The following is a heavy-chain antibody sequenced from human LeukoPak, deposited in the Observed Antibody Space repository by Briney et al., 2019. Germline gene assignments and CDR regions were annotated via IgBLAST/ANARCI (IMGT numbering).Heavy chain of an antibody. V-gene: IGHV4-61*02. D-gene: IGHD6-19*01. Sequence: PSQTLSLTCTVSGGSISSGNYYWSWIRQPAGKGLEWIGRIYTSGGTNCNPSLESRVTILIDTPKNQFSLRLSSVTAADTAVYYCARSSGWNYWGQGTLVTVSS. CDR2: IYTSGGT. CDR3: ARSSGWNY. J-gene: IGHJ4*02. CDR1: GGSISSGNYY.